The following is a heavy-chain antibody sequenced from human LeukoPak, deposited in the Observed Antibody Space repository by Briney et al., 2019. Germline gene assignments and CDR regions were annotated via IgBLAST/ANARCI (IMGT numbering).Heavy chain of an antibody. CDR3: ASPYYYDSSGYYPPHY. V-gene: IGHV3-7*01. Sequence: GGSLRLSCAASGFTFSSYWMSWVRQAPGKGLEWVANIKQDGSEKYYVDSVKGRFTISRDNAKNSLYLQMNCLRAEDTAVYYCASPYYYDSSGYYPPHYWGQGTLVTVSS. CDR2: IKQDGSEK. CDR1: GFTFSSYW. J-gene: IGHJ4*02. D-gene: IGHD3-22*01.